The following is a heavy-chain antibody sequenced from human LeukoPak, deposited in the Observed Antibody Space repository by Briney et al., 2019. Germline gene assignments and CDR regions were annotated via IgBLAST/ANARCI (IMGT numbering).Heavy chain of an antibody. CDR1: GFTFDDYA. Sequence: GGSLRLSCAASGFTFDDYAMHWARQAPGKGLEWVSPISGDGGSTYYADSVKGQFTISRDNSKNSLYLQMNSLRTEDTALYYCAKVPGTTFNYYYYYMDVWGKGTTVTVSS. D-gene: IGHD1-7*01. J-gene: IGHJ6*03. V-gene: IGHV3-43*02. CDR2: ISGDGGST. CDR3: AKVPGTTFNYYYYYMDV.